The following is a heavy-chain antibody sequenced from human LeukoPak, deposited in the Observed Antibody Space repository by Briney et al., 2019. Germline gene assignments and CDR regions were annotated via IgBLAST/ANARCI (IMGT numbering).Heavy chain of an antibody. D-gene: IGHD2-2*01. Sequence: PSETLSLTCAVYGGSFSGYYWSWIRQPPGKGLEWIGEINHSGSTNYNTSLKSRVTISVDTSKNQFPPKLSSVTAADTAVYYCARRRLGYCSSTSCYAGCPLQYYYYYGMDVWGQGTTVTVSS. CDR3: ARRRLGYCSSTSCYAGCPLQYYYYYGMDV. V-gene: IGHV4-34*01. J-gene: IGHJ6*02. CDR2: INHSGST. CDR1: GGSFSGYY.